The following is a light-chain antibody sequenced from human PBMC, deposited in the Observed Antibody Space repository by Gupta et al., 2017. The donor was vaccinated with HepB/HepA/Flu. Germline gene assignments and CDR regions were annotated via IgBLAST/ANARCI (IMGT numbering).Light chain of an antibody. Sequence: DIQMTQSPSSVSASVGDKVTITCRASQGIRTWLAWYQQKPGKAPKLLIYAASTLQSGVPSRFSGSGSGTDFTLSIVILQPEDSATYYCQQSDTFPRTFGGGTKVEIK. CDR3: QQSDTFPRT. J-gene: IGKJ4*01. CDR1: QGIRTW. V-gene: IGKV1-12*01. CDR2: AAS.